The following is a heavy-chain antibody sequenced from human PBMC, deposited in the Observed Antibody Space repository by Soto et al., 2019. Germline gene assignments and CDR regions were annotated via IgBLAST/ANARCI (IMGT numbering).Heavy chain of an antibody. CDR3: ARSSQYNDAALDM. D-gene: IGHD1-1*01. J-gene: IGHJ3*02. Sequence: QVQLQQWGAGLLKPSETLSLTCAVYGGSFSDFYWSWIRQPPGKGLEWIGEVNHSGDTNHSPSLTSRVTMSGDTSKNQFSLKLTSVTAADTAAYYCARSSQYNDAALDMWGQGTMVTVSS. V-gene: IGHV4-34*01. CDR1: GGSFSDFY. CDR2: VNHSGDT.